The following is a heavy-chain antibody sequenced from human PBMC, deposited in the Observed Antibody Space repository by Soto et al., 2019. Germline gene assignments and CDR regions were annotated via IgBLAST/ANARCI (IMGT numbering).Heavy chain of an antibody. J-gene: IGHJ4*02. CDR3: AKDSNKYSSSLRGRYFDY. CDR1: GFTLTNEN. V-gene: IGHV3-21*04. D-gene: IGHD4-4*01. CDR2: ISSRSTFI. Sequence: EVQLVESGGGLVKPGGSLRLSCTVLGFTLTNENMNWVRQAPGKGLEWVSSISSRSTFINYADSVKGRFTISGDNSKNTLLLQMNSLGAEDTAVYYCAKDSNKYSSSLRGRYFDYWGQGIGVTVSS.